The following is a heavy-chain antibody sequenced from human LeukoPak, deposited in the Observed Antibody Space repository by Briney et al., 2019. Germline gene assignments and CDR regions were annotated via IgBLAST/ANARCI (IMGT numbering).Heavy chain of an antibody. CDR2: IYPGDSNT. J-gene: IGHJ4*02. V-gene: IGHV5-51*01. CDR1: GYIFTIYW. Sequence: GESLKISCKGSGYIFTIYWIAWVRQMPGRGLEWMGAIYPGDSNTMYSPSVQGQVTISADKSITTAYLQWSSLKASDTAMYYCARALVGAATLSYWGQGTLVTVSS. D-gene: IGHD1-26*01. CDR3: ARALVGAATLSY.